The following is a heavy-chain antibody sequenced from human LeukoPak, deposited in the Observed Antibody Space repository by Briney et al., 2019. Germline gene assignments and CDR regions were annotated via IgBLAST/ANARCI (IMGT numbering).Heavy chain of an antibody. CDR2: ISYSGST. V-gene: IGHV4-59*02. CDR3: AKIHDSSGYYRDNYYYYMDV. Sequence: SETLSLTCTVSGGSVSNYYWSWIRQPPGKGLEWIGYISYSGSTNYNPSLKSQVTISMDTSKKQFSLKMTSVSAADTAVYYFAKIHDSSGYYRDNYYYYMDVWGKGTTVTVSS. CDR1: GGSVSNYY. J-gene: IGHJ6*03. D-gene: IGHD3-22*01.